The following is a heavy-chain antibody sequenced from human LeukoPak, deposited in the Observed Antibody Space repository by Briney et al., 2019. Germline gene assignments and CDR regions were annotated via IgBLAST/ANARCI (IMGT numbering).Heavy chain of an antibody. CDR1: GGSGSSGSYY. CDR2: IYYSGST. Sequence: PSETLSLTCSVSGGSGSSGSYYWSWIRQPPGKGLEWIGYIYYSGSTNYNPSLKRRVTISVDTSKNQFSLKLSSVTAADTAVYYCAREYYYGSGSYPYFDYWGQGTLVTVSS. CDR3: AREYYYGSGSYPYFDY. J-gene: IGHJ4*02. V-gene: IGHV4-61*01. D-gene: IGHD3-10*01.